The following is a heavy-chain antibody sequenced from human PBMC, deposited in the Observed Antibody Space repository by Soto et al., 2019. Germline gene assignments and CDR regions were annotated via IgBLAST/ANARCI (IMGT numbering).Heavy chain of an antibody. CDR3: ASFKRGYSGYDRFG. J-gene: IGHJ4*02. CDR2: IYSGGST. V-gene: IGHV3-66*01. CDR1: GFTVSSNY. Sequence: EVQLVESGGGLVQPGGSLRLSCAASGFTVSSNYMSWVRQAPGKGLEWVSVIYSGGSTYYADSVKGRFTISRDNSKNTLYLQMNSLRAEDTAVYYCASFKRGYSGYDRFGWGQGTLVTVSS. D-gene: IGHD5-12*01.